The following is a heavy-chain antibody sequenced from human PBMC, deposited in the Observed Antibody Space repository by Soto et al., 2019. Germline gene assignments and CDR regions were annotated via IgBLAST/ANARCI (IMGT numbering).Heavy chain of an antibody. Sequence: KPSETLSLTCTVSGGSISSSSYYWGWIRQPPGKGLEWIGSIYYSGSTYYNPSLKSRVTISVDTSKNQFSLKLSSVTAADTAVYYCARPHLIAAAGTYYYYGMDVWGQGTTVTVSS. D-gene: IGHD6-13*01. V-gene: IGHV4-39*01. CDR1: GGSISSSSYY. J-gene: IGHJ6*02. CDR2: IYYSGST. CDR3: ARPHLIAAAGTYYYYGMDV.